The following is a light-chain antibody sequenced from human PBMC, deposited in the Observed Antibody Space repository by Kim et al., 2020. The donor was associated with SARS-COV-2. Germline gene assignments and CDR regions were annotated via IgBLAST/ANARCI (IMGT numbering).Light chain of an antibody. J-gene: IGKJ1*01. CDR2: GAS. Sequence: LSPGERATLSCRASQSVSSTYLAWYQQKPGQAPRLLIYGASTWATGIPDRFSGSGSETDFTLTISRLEPEDFAVYYCQQYDTSRTFGQGTKVDIK. CDR3: QQYDTSRT. V-gene: IGKV3-20*01. CDR1: QSVSSTY.